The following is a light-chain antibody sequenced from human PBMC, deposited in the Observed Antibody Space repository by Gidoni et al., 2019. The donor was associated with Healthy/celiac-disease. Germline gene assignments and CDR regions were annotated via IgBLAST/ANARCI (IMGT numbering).Light chain of an antibody. CDR2: YDS. Sequence: SYVLTQPPSVSVAPGKTARITCGGNNIGSKSVHWYQQKPGQAPVLVIYYDSDRPSGIPERCSGSNSGNTATLTISRVEAGDEADYYCQVWDSSSDHYVFGTGTKVTAL. J-gene: IGLJ1*01. CDR1: NIGSKS. V-gene: IGLV3-21*04. CDR3: QVWDSSSDHYV.